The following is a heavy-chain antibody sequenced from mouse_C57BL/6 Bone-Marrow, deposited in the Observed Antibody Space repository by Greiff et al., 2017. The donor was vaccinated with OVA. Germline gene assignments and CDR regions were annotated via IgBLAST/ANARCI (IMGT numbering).Heavy chain of an antibody. D-gene: IGHD1-1*01. J-gene: IGHJ2*01. CDR1: GYTFTSYT. CDR2: INPSSGYT. CDR3: ASYGSSYEDYFDY. Sequence: VQLVESGAELARPGASVKMSCKASGYTFTSYTMHWVKQRPGQGLEWIGYINPSSGYTKYNQKFKDKATLTADKSSSTAYMQLSSLTSEDSAVYYCASYGSSYEDYFDYWGQGTTLTVSS. V-gene: IGHV1-4*01.